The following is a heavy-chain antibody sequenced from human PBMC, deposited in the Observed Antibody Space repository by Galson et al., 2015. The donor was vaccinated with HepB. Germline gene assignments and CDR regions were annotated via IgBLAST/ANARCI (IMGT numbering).Heavy chain of an antibody. V-gene: IGHV3-11*01. CDR2: ISSSGSTI. CDR3: ASLDYYDSSGYFDY. D-gene: IGHD3-22*01. Sequence: SLRLSCAASGFTFSDYYMSWIRQAPGKGLEWVSYISSSGSTIYYTDSVKGRFTISRDNAKNSLYLQMNSLRAEDTAVYYCASLDYYDSSGYFDYWGQGTLVTVSS. CDR1: GFTFSDYY. J-gene: IGHJ4*02.